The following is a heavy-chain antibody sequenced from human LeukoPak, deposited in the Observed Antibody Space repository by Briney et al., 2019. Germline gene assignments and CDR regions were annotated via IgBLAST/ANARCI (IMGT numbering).Heavy chain of an antibody. Sequence: PEGSLRLSCAASGFTFSRYSMNWVRQAPGKGLKWVSDISSSSSTIYYADSVKGRFTISRDNAKNSLYLQMNSLRAEDTAVYYCARASYSNSFYLFYYYYMDVWGKGTTVTVSS. CDR2: ISSSSSTI. D-gene: IGHD4-11*01. CDR3: ARASYSNSFYLFYYYYMDV. J-gene: IGHJ6*03. V-gene: IGHV3-48*04. CDR1: GFTFSRYS.